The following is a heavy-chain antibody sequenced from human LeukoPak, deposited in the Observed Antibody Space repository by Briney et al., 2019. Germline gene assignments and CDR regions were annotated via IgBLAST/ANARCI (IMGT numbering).Heavy chain of an antibody. CDR2: IIPILGIA. D-gene: IGHD2-2*01. CDR3: ASLPAAMSFGAFDI. J-gene: IGHJ3*02. V-gene: IGHV1-69*04. Sequence: ASVKVSCKASGYTFTSYGISWVRQAPGQGLEWMGRIIPILGIANYAQKFQGRVTITADKSTSTAYMELSSLRSEDTAVYYCASLPAAMSFGAFDIWGQGTMVTVSS. CDR1: GYTFTSYG.